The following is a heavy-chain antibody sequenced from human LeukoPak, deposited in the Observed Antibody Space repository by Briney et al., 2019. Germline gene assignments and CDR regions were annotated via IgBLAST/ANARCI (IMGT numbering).Heavy chain of an antibody. CDR2: ISGSGTIT. V-gene: IGHV3-23*01. J-gene: IGHJ4*02. CDR1: GFTLRNYA. CDR3: AKDPDHYYDTSGYSFAY. D-gene: IGHD3-22*01. Sequence: GGSLSFSCAASGFTLRNYAMGWVRQAPGKGLEWVSAISGSGTITYYADSVKGRFTISRDNSKNTLYLQMSSLRGDDTAIYYCAKDPDHYYDTSGYSFAYWSQGTLVTVSS.